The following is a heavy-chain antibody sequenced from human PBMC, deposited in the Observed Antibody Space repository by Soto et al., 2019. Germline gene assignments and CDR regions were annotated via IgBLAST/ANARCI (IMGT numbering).Heavy chain of an antibody. D-gene: IGHD3-16*01. Sequence: ASGKVSCTASGYTFTSYAMHWVRRAPGQRLEWMGWINAGNGNTKYSQKFQGRVTITRDTSASTAYMELSSLRSEDTAVYYCARFWGGQQNWFDPWGQGTLVTVSS. CDR1: GYTFTSYA. CDR3: ARFWGGQQNWFDP. CDR2: INAGNGNT. V-gene: IGHV1-3*01. J-gene: IGHJ5*02.